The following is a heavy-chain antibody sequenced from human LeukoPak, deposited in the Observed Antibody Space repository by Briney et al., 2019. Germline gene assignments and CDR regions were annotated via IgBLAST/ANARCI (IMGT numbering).Heavy chain of an antibody. D-gene: IGHD3-3*01. CDR2: VFHSGST. V-gene: IGHV4-59*08. CDR1: GGSITSYF. J-gene: IGHJ4*02. CDR3: ARLSYYDFWSGYGYDY. Sequence: SETLSLTCSVSGGSITSYFWTWIRQPPGKGLEWIGYVFHSGSTNYNPSLQSRVTMSVDTSKNQFSLKLSSVTAADTAVYYCARLSYYDFWSGYGYDYWGQGTLVTVSS.